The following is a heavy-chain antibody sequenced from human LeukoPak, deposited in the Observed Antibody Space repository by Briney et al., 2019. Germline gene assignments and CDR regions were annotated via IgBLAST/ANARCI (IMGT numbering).Heavy chain of an antibody. CDR3: VSGHYNDY. V-gene: IGHV3-7*01. J-gene: IGHJ4*02. CDR2: IKADGSEK. CDR1: GFTFMRFW. Sequence: GGSLRLSCAASSGFTFMRFWMNWVRQAPGKGLEWVANIKADGSEKNYVDSVKGRFTISRDNAKKSLYLQMSSLRPEDTAVYYCVSGHYNDYKGQGTLATVSS.